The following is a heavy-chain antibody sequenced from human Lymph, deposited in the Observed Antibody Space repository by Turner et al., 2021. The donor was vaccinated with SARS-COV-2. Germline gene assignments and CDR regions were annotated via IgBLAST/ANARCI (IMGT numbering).Heavy chain of an antibody. CDR1: GFTFDEYA. CDR2: ISWNSGSI. V-gene: IGHV3-9*01. Sequence: EVQLVESGGGLVRPGRSLRLSCAASGFTFDEYAMHWVRQAPGKGLEWVSGISWNSGSIGYAYSVKGRFTISRDNAKNSLYLQMNSLRAEDTALYYCAKGRRFGMDVWGQGTTVTVSS. J-gene: IGHJ6*02. CDR3: AKGRRFGMDV.